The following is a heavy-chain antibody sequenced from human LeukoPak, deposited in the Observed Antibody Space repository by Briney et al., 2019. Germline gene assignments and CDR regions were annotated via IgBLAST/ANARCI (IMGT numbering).Heavy chain of an antibody. V-gene: IGHV3-66*03. D-gene: IGHD3/OR15-3a*01. Sequence: GGSLRLSCAVSGFRVSGYYMSWVRQAPGKELEWVGLIRDSGEAFYADFARGRFAISRDESENTLYLQMNSLRVEDTAVYFCARDRAANQDWVEFDPWGQGTPVIVSS. CDR1: GFRVSGYY. CDR2: IRDSGEA. CDR3: ARDRAANQDWVEFDP. J-gene: IGHJ5*02.